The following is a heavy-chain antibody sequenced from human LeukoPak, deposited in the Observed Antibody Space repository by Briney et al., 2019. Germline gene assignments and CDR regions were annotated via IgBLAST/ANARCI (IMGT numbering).Heavy chain of an antibody. D-gene: IGHD3-9*01. J-gene: IGHJ4*02. CDR3: AKEDDILTGYLDY. V-gene: IGHV1-2*02. CDR2: INPNSGST. CDR1: GYTFTGYY. Sequence: ASVKVSCKASGYTFTGYYMHWVQQAPGQGLEWMGWINPNSGSTNYAQKFQGRVTITRDKSTSTAYMELSRLRSDDTAVYYCAKEDDILTGYLDYWGQGTLVTVSS.